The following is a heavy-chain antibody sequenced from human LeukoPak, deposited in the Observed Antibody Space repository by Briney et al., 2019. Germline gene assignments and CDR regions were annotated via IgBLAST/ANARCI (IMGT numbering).Heavy chain of an antibody. CDR1: GFTVSSNY. CDR3: AREPYYYDSSGYYSDAFDI. CDR2: IYSGGST. J-gene: IGHJ3*02. V-gene: IGHV3-53*01. Sequence: PGGSLRLSCAASGFTVSSNYMSWVRQAPGKGLEWVSVIYSGGSTYYADSVKGRFTISRDNSKNSLYLQMNSLRAEDTAVYYCAREPYYYDSSGYYSDAFDIWGQGTMVTVSS. D-gene: IGHD3-22*01.